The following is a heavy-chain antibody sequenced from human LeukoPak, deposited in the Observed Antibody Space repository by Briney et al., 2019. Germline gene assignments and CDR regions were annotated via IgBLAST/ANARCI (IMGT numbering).Heavy chain of an antibody. Sequence: GGSLRLSCAASGFTVTTNYMTWVRQAPGKGLEWVSGIHGDGRTYYADSVKGRFTISRDSSKNTLYLQMYSLRAEDTAVYYCATTGGYWTGIFDRWGQGTLVTVSS. CDR1: GFTVTTNY. V-gene: IGHV3-53*01. D-gene: IGHD2-8*02. CDR3: ATTGGYWTGIFDR. CDR2: IHGDGRT. J-gene: IGHJ4*02.